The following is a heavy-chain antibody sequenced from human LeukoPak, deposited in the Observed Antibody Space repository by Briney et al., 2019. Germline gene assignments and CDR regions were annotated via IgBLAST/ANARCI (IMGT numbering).Heavy chain of an antibody. CDR2: IIPYNGNT. CDR3: ARDLYCSVTSCPRLGLFDS. CDR1: GFSVTSYA. Sequence: ASVKVSCKTSGFSVTSYAISGVRQAPGQGLEWMGWIIPYNGNTNYAQKLQGRVTMTTDTSTSTAYMELRSLTSDDTAVYYCARDLYCSVTSCPRLGLFDSWGQGSLVTVTS. V-gene: IGHV1-18*01. J-gene: IGHJ4*02. D-gene: IGHD2-2*01.